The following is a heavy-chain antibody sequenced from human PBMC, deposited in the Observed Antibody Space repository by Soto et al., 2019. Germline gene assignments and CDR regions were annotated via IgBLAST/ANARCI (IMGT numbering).Heavy chain of an antibody. J-gene: IGHJ4*02. Sequence: QVQLVQSGAEVRKPGASVKVSCKTSGYTFTSYYIHWVRQAPGQGLEWMGVINLSAGSTSNAQKFQGRVTMTGDTSTRTVYMEMSSLKSEDTAVYYCAKAYTGYVPWYFDYWGQGTLVTVSS. CDR1: GYTFTSYY. CDR3: AKAYTGYVPWYFDY. V-gene: IGHV1-46*01. CDR2: INLSAGST. D-gene: IGHD5-12*01.